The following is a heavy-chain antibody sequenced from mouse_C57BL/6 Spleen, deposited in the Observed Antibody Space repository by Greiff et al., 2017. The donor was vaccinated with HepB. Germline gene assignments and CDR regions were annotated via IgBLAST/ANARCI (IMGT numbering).Heavy chain of an antibody. CDR1: GYTFTDYY. CDR3: ARGDDYGGAWFAY. CDR2: INPNNGGT. J-gene: IGHJ3*01. V-gene: IGHV1-26*01. Sequence: VQLQQSGPELVKPGASVKISCKASGYTFTDYYMNWVKQSHGKSLEWIGDINPNNGGTSYNQKFKGKATLTVDKSSSTAYMELRSLTSEDSAVYYCARGDDYGGAWFAYWGQGTLVTVSA. D-gene: IGHD2-4*01.